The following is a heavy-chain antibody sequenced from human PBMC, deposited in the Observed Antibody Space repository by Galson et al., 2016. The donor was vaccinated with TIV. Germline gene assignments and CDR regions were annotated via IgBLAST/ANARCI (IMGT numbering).Heavy chain of an antibody. Sequence: CAISGDSVSSNSAWNWIRQSPSSGLEWLGRTYYRSKWYNDYALSVKSRITNNPDTSKNQFSLQLNSMTPEDTAVYYCERARTLPGYYHHGMDVWGQGTTVTVSS. J-gene: IGHJ6*02. CDR3: ERARTLPGYYHHGMDV. CDR2: TYYRSKWYN. V-gene: IGHV6-1*01. CDR1: GDSVSSNSA. D-gene: IGHD1/OR15-1a*01.